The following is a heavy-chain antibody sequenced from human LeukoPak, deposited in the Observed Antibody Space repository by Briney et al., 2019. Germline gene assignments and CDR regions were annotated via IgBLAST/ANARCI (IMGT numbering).Heavy chain of an antibody. V-gene: IGHV1-69*13. Sequence: GASVKVSCKASGGTFSSYAISWVRQAPGQGLEWMGGIIPIFGTANYAQKFQGRVTITADESTSTAYMELSSLRSEDTAVYYCADYGGNSGVAFDIWGQGTMVTVSS. J-gene: IGHJ3*02. CDR3: ADYGGNSGVAFDI. CDR2: IIPIFGTA. CDR1: GGTFSSYA. D-gene: IGHD4-23*01.